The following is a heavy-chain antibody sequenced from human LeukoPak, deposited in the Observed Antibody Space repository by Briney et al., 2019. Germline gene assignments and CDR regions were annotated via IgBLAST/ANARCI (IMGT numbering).Heavy chain of an antibody. Sequence: SETLSLTCAVYGGSFSGYYWSWIRQPPGKGLEWIGEINHSGSTNYNPSLKSRVTIPVDTSKNQFSLKLSSVTAADTAVYYCARGGPSVGYCSGGSCYNWFDPWGQGTLVTVSS. CDR1: GGSFSGYY. D-gene: IGHD2-15*01. CDR3: ARGGPSVGYCSGGSCYNWFDP. V-gene: IGHV4-34*01. J-gene: IGHJ5*02. CDR2: INHSGST.